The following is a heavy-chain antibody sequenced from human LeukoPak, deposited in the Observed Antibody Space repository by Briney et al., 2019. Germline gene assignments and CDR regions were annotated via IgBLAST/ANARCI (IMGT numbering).Heavy chain of an antibody. CDR1: GFAFNTYW. CDR3: ARDRDGKDY. J-gene: IGHJ4*02. V-gene: IGHV3-7*03. Sequence: GGSLRLSCAASGFAFNTYWMSWVRQAPGKGLEWVANIGQDGTERHHVDSVRGRFTISRDNAKNSVFLQMNSLRAEDTAVYYCARDRDGKDYWGQGTLVTVSS. CDR2: IGQDGTER. D-gene: IGHD1-1*01.